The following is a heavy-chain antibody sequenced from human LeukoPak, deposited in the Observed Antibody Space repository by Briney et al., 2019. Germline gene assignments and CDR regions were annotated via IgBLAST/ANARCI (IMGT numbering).Heavy chain of an antibody. J-gene: IGHJ4*02. Sequence: GESLKISCQGSRYSFTSYWIGWVRQMSGKGLEWMGIIYPGDSDTRYSPSFQGQVTISVDKSISTAYLQWSSLKASDTAMYYCASFGSSAWPAPADYWGQGTLVTVSS. CDR1: RYSFTSYW. D-gene: IGHD2-2*01. CDR3: ASFGSSAWPAPADY. CDR2: IYPGDSDT. V-gene: IGHV5-51*01.